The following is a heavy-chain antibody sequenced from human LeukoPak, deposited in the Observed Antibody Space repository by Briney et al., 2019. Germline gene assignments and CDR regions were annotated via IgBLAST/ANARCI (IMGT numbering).Heavy chain of an antibody. CDR2: IYYSGST. Sequence: SETLSLTCTVSGGSISSGGYYWSWIRQHPGKGLEWIGYIYYSGSTYYNPSLESRVTISVDTSKNQFSLKLSSVTAADTAVYYCARVGTLGYCSSTSCYSGRRWFDPWGQGTLVTVSS. CDR3: ARVGTLGYCSSTSCYSGRRWFDP. J-gene: IGHJ5*02. CDR1: GGSISSGGYY. V-gene: IGHV4-31*03. D-gene: IGHD2-2*01.